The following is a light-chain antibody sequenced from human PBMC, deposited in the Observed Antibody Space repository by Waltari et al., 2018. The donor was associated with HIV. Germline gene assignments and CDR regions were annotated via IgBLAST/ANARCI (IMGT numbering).Light chain of an antibody. CDR1: ASINSC. J-gene: IGKJ1*01. V-gene: IGKV1-5*03. CDR3: QQYNRYSWT. Sequence: DIQMTQSPSTLSASVGDRVTITCRASASINSCLAWYQQKPGAAPKLLSYKASNLESGVPSRFSGSGVGTEFTLTISSLQPDDFATYYCQQYNRYSWTFGQGTKVDSK. CDR2: KAS.